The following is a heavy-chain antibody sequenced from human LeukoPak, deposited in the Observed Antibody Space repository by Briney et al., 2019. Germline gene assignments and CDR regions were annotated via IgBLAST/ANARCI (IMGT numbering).Heavy chain of an antibody. CDR2: INPSGGST. V-gene: IGHV1-46*01. J-gene: IGHJ4*02. CDR1: GYTFTFYY. D-gene: IGHD6-13*01. Sequence: GASVTVRFSASGYTFTFYYIAWVRLAPGQGLEWMGIINPSGGSTSYAQKFQGRVTMTRDTSTSTVYMELSILRSEDTAVSYCASGTVLGYSSSWPYYYWGQGTLVTVSS. CDR3: ASGTVLGYSSSWPYYY.